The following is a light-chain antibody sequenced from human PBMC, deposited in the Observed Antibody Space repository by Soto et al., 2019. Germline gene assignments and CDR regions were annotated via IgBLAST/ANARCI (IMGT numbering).Light chain of an antibody. CDR2: GSS. V-gene: IGKV3-11*01. CDR3: QQRSNWPPT. J-gene: IGKJ5*01. CDR1: QSVSNN. Sequence: EIVMTPSPATLSVSPGERVTLSCRASQSVSNNLVWYQQKPGQAPRLLMYGSSNRATGIPARFSGSGSGTDFTLTISSLEPEDFAVYYCQQRSNWPPTFGQGTRLEIK.